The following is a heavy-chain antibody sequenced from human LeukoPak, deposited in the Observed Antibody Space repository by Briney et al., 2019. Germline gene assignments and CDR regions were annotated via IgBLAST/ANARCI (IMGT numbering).Heavy chain of an antibody. V-gene: IGHV1-69*13. CDR3: ASLSRPPRGGYNSYYYGMDV. Sequence: GASVKVSCKASGGTXSSYAISWVRQAPGQGLEWMGGIIPIFGTANYAQKFQGRVTITADESTSTAYMELSSLRSEDTAVYYCASLSRPPRGGYNSYYYGMDVWGQGTTVTVSS. D-gene: IGHD5-24*01. CDR1: GGTXSSYA. CDR2: IIPIFGTA. J-gene: IGHJ6*02.